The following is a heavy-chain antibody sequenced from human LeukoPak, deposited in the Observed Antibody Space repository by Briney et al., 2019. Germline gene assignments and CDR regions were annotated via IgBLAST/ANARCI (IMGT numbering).Heavy chain of an antibody. V-gene: IGHV3-15*01. CDR3: TTVVGATRRPHFDY. J-gene: IGHJ4*02. CDR2: IKSKTDGGTT. Sequence: GGSLRLSCAASGFTFSNAWMSWVRQAPGKGLEWVGRIKSKTDGGTTDYAAPVKGRFTISRDDSKNTLYLQMNSLKTEDTAVYYCTTVVGATRRPHFDYWGQGTLVTVSS. D-gene: IGHD1-26*01. CDR1: GFTFSNAW.